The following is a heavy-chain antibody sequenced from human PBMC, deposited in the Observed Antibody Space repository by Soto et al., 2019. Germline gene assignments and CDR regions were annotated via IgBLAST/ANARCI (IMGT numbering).Heavy chain of an antibody. D-gene: IGHD3-9*01. CDR1: GGNFSSYA. V-gene: IGHV1-69*13. J-gene: IGHJ4*02. CDR2: IIPIFGTA. CDR3: ARESDDILTGYCD. Sequence: SVKVSCKASGGNFSSYAISWVRQAPGQGLEWMGGIIPIFGTANYAQKFQGRVTITADESTSTAYMELSSLRSEDTAVYYCARESDDILTGYCDWGQGTLVTVSS.